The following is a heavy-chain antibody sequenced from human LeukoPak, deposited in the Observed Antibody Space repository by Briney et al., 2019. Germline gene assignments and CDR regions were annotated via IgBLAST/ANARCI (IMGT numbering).Heavy chain of an antibody. CDR1: GGSFSGYF. Sequence: SETLSLTCTVFGGSFSGYFWNWIRQPPGKGLEWIGEINDSGSTNFNPSLKSRDTISVDTSKNHFSLKLSSMTAADTAVYYCARGYYGSSDAFDIWGQGTMVTVSS. CDR2: INDSGST. CDR3: ARGYYGSSDAFDI. D-gene: IGHD3-10*01. J-gene: IGHJ3*02. V-gene: IGHV4-34*01.